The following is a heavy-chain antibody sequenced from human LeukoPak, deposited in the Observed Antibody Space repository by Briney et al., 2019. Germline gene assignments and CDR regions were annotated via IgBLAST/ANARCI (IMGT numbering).Heavy chain of an antibody. D-gene: IGHD5-18*01. CDR1: GFTFSDYY. V-gene: IGHV3-11*01. J-gene: IGHJ4*02. Sequence: PGGSLRLSCAASGFTFSDYYMSWIRQAPGKGLEWVSYISSSGSTIYYADSVKGRFTISGDNAKNSLYLQMNSLRAEDTAVYYCARGVRHVDTAMVPRVDYWGQGTLVTVSS. CDR3: ARGVRHVDTAMVPRVDY. CDR2: ISSSGSTI.